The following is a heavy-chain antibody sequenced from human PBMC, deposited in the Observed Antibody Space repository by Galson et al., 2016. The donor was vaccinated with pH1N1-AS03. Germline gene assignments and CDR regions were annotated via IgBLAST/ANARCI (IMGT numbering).Heavy chain of an antibody. CDR1: GDSISSNHW. V-gene: IGHV4-4*02. CDR3: AKAGQRHRVGDY. CDR2: IYHNGNS. J-gene: IGHJ4*01. Sequence: SETLSLTCAVSGDSISSNHWWTWVRQPPGKGLERIAEIYHNGNSNYNPTLKSRVSISVDKSKNQFSLNLSSVTAADTAVYYCAKAGQRHRVGDYWGHGTLVTVSS. D-gene: IGHD6-25*01.